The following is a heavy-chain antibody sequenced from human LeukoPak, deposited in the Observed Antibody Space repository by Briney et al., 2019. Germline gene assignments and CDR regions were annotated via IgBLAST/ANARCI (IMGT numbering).Heavy chain of an antibody. D-gene: IGHD6-25*01. J-gene: IGHJ4*02. CDR2: IKQDGYEK. CDR1: GFTLSSYW. Sequence: GGSLRLSCAASGFTLSSYWMSWVRRAPGKGLEWVANIKQDGYEKYYVDSVKGRFTIPRDNAKNSLSPQMNSLRAEDTAVYFCARIAAAGFDLWGQGTLVTVSS. CDR3: ARIAAAGFDL. V-gene: IGHV3-7*01.